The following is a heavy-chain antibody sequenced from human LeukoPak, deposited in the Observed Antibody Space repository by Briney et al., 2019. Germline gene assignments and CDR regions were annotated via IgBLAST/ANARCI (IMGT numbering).Heavy chain of an antibody. Sequence: PSETLSLTCTVSADSISSSSHHWGWIRQSPGKGLEWIGSVYYGRTTYYNPSLNSRVTISAVTSKNQFSLQLHSVTAADTAVYYCVRHDGRGGATMGALDSWGQGSLVTVSS. D-gene: IGHD5-12*01. J-gene: IGHJ4*02. CDR3: VRHDGRGGATMGALDS. V-gene: IGHV4-39*01. CDR1: ADSISSSSHH. CDR2: VYYGRTT.